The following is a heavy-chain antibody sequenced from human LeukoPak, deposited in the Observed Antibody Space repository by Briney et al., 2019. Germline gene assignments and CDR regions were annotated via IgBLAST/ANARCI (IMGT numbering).Heavy chain of an antibody. J-gene: IGHJ3*02. CDR3: ARAVHYYDSSGFPPAGNAFDI. CDR2: IIPIFGTA. CDR1: GGTFSSYA. Sequence: ASVKVSCKASGGTFSSYAISWVRQTPGQGLEWMGGIIPIFGTANYAQKFQGRVTIAADESTSTAYMELSSLRSEDMAVYYCARAVHYYDSSGFPPAGNAFDIWGQGTMVTVSS. D-gene: IGHD3-22*01. V-gene: IGHV1-69*13.